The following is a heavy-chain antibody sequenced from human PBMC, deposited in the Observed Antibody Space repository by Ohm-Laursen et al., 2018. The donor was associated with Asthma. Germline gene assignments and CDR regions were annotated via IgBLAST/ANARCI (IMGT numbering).Heavy chain of an antibody. CDR1: GGSISSSNW. Sequence: TLSLTCAGSGGSISSSNWGSWVRQPPGKGLEWIGEINHSGSTNYNPSLKSRVTISVDTSKNQFSLKLSSVTAADTAVYYCARDTPPYNWNLKYWGQGTLVTVSS. CDR3: ARDTPPYNWNLKY. V-gene: IGHV4-4*02. J-gene: IGHJ4*02. D-gene: IGHD1-20*01. CDR2: INHSGST.